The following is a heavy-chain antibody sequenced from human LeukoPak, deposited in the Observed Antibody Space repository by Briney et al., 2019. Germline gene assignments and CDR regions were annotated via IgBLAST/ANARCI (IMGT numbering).Heavy chain of an antibody. Sequence: LRLSCAASGFTFSDYYMSWIRQPPGKGLEWIGEINHSGSTNYNPSLKSRVTISVDTSKNQFSLKLSSVTAADTAVYYCARVHPIAGIDYWGQGTLVTVSS. D-gene: IGHD2/OR15-2a*01. J-gene: IGHJ4*02. CDR3: ARVHPIAGIDY. V-gene: IGHV4-34*01. CDR2: INHSGST. CDR1: GFTFSDYY.